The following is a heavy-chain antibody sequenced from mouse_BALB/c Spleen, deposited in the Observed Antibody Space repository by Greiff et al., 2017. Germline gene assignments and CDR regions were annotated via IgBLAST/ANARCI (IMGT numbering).Heavy chain of an antibody. CDR2: ISYDGSN. Sequence: VKLQESGPGLVKPSQSLSLTCSVTGYSITSGYYWNWIRQFPGNKLEWMGYISYDGSNNYNPSLKNRISITRDTSKNQFFLKLNSVTTEDTATYYCARDRYGNAMDYWGQGTSVTVSS. CDR3: ARDRYGNAMDY. D-gene: IGHD2-14*01. J-gene: IGHJ4*01. V-gene: IGHV3-6*02. CDR1: GYSITSGYY.